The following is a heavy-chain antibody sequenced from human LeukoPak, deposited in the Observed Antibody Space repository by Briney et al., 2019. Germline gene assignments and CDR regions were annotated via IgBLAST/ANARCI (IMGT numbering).Heavy chain of an antibody. J-gene: IGHJ4*02. CDR3: VKDLKGYEEV. CDR2: IKPDGSDK. Sequence: PGGSLRLSCEASGFTFSTYWMSWVRQAPGKGPECVANIKPDGSDKYYVDSMKGRFTISRDNSKNTVSLRINSLRVEDTGMYYCVKDLKGYEEVWGQGTLVTVSS. V-gene: IGHV3-7*03. D-gene: IGHD5-12*01. CDR1: GFTFSTYW.